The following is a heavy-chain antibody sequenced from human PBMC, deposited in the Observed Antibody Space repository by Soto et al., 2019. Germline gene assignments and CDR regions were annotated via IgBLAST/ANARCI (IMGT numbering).Heavy chain of an antibody. D-gene: IGHD3-22*01. CDR1: GYIFTSYW. CDR3: ARRDSSGYSYYYYGMNV. Sequence: PGESLKISCTGSGYIFTSYWIAWVRQMPGKGLGWMGIIYSGDSIIRYSPSFQGQVTISADKSISTAYLQWSSLKASDTAMYYCARRDSSGYSYYYYGMNVMGQVT. J-gene: IGHJ6*01. CDR2: IYSGDSII. V-gene: IGHV5-51*01.